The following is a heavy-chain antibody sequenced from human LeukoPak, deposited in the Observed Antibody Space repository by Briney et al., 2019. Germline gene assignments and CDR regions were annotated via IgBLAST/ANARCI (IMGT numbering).Heavy chain of an antibody. Sequence: ASVKVSCKASGYIFISYGITWVRQAPGQGLEWMGWISAYNGNINYAQKFQGRVTMTTDTSTSTAYMELRSLRSEDTAVYYCARGRMAGTYVFDYWGQGTLVTVSS. J-gene: IGHJ4*02. D-gene: IGHD6-19*01. V-gene: IGHV1-18*01. CDR3: ARGRMAGTYVFDY. CDR1: GYIFISYG. CDR2: ISAYNGNI.